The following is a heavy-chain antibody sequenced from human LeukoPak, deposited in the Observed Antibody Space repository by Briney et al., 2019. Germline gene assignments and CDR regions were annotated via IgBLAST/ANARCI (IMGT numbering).Heavy chain of an antibody. CDR1: GGSISSGGYY. J-gene: IGHJ2*01. CDR2: IYHSGST. V-gene: IGHV4-30-2*01. D-gene: IGHD2-21*01. Sequence: NPSETLSLTCTVSGGSISSGGYYWSWIRQPPGKGLEWIGYIYHSGSTYYNPSLKSRVTISVDRSKNQFSLKLSSVTAADTAVYYCARDRESYCGGDCYSWYFDLWGRGTLVTVSS. CDR3: ARDRESYCGGDCYSWYFDL.